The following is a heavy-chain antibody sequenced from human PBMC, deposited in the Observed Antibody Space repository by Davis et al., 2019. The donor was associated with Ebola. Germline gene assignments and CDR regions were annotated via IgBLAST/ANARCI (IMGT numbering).Heavy chain of an antibody. D-gene: IGHD6-13*01. CDR2: ISYDGSNK. CDR3: TRENLGIAAAGIPRWFDP. J-gene: IGHJ5*02. V-gene: IGHV3-30*03. Sequence: GESLKISCAASGFTFSSYGMHWVRQAPGKGLEWVAVISYDGSNKYYADSVKGRFTISRDNSKNTLFLQMNSLRTEDTAVYYCTRENLGIAAAGIPRWFDPWGQGTLVTVSS. CDR1: GFTFSSYG.